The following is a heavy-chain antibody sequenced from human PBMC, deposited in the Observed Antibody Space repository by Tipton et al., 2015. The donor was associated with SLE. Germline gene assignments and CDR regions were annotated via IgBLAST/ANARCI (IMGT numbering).Heavy chain of an antibody. CDR2: IYDIGST. CDR3: ARGGLGSDLRGSIYLGL. Sequence: TLSLTCTVSGGPLTGDYWSWIRQSPAKGLEYIGYIYDIGSTSYNPSLQSRVTISIDMSKNQFSLKLSSVTAADTAVYYCARGGLGSDLRGSIYLGLWGQGALVTVSS. CDR1: GGPLTGDY. V-gene: IGHV4-59*12. D-gene: IGHD7-27*01. J-gene: IGHJ1*01.